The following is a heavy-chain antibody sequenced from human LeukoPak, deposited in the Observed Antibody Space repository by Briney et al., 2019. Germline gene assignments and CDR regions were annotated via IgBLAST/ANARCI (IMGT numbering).Heavy chain of an antibody. J-gene: IGHJ4*02. CDR2: ISSSGSTI. D-gene: IGHD5-12*01. CDR1: GFTFSDYY. Sequence: PGGSLRLSCAASGFTFSDYYISWIRQAPGKGLEWVSYISSSGSTIYYADSVKGRFTISRDNAKNSLYLQMNSLRAEDTAVYYCAIPPRVYSGYDLSHGGWGQGTMVTVSS. CDR3: AIPPRVYSGYDLSHGG. V-gene: IGHV3-11*01.